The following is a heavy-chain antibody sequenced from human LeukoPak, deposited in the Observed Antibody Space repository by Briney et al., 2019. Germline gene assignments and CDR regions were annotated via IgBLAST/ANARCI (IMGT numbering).Heavy chain of an antibody. V-gene: IGHV3-23*01. CDR3: AKGGRFASGSYEAFDI. Sequence: PGGSLRLSCAASGDTSSRYAPSCVPHAPGKGLVWGSDLVGSGGSTFYADSVRGRFTISRDNYKNTMYLQMNSLRAEDTAVYYCAKGGRFASGSYEAFDIWGQGTMVTVSS. J-gene: IGHJ3*02. D-gene: IGHD3-10*01. CDR1: GDTSSRYA. CDR2: LVGSGGST.